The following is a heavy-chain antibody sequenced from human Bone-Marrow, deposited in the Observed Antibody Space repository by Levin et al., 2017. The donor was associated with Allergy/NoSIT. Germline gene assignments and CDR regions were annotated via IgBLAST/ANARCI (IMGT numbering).Heavy chain of an antibody. CDR1: GLTFSNAW. CDR2: IKSETDGGTT. Sequence: GGSLRLSCAASGLTFSNAWRNWVRQAPGKGLEWVGRIKSETDGGTTDYGAPVKGRFTISRDDSKDTVFLQMNSLKTEDTAIYYCTAEPDNFWSGFDVDYYYYMDVWGKGTTVTVSS. V-gene: IGHV3-15*01. CDR3: TAEPDNFWSGFDVDYYYYMDV. D-gene: IGHD3-3*01. J-gene: IGHJ6*03.